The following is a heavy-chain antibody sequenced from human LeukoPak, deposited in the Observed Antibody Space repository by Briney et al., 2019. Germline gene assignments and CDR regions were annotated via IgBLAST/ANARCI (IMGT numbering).Heavy chain of an antibody. CDR2: INSDGSEG. CDR3: ARSSYSSSSSV. D-gene: IGHD6-6*01. Sequence: GGSLRLSCAVSGFTFSGFWMSWSRQAPGKGLEWVASINSDGSEGYYADVVKGRFTISRDNAKNSLYLQIHSLRAEYTAVYYCARSSYSSSSSVWGQGTMVTVSS. CDR1: GFTFSGFW. V-gene: IGHV3-7*03. J-gene: IGHJ3*01.